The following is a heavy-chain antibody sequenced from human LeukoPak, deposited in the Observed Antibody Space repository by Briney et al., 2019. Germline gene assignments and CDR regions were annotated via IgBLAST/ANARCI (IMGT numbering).Heavy chain of an antibody. V-gene: IGHV3-15*07. Sequence: GGSLRLSCAASCFTFSNAWMNWVRQAPGKGLEWVGRIKSKTDGGTTDYAAPVKGRFTISRDDSKNTLYLQMNSLKTEDTAVYYCTRGDYSNYVPLDYWGQGTLVTVSS. D-gene: IGHD4-11*01. CDR3: TRGDYSNYVPLDY. CDR2: IKSKTDGGTT. CDR1: CFTFSNAW. J-gene: IGHJ4*02.